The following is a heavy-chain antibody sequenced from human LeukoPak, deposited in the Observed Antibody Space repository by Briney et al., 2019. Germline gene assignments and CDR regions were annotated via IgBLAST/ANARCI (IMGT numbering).Heavy chain of an antibody. CDR1: GDSMNKNL. CDR3: ARRMITTSDTFDL. V-gene: IGHV4-59*01. Sequence: SETLSLICTVSGDSMNKNLWSWIRQPPGKGLEWIGYIFHSGTTNYSPSLESRVTISLDTSKNQFSLMLTSVTAADTAVYYCARRMITTSDTFDLWGQGTMVTVSS. D-gene: IGHD3-16*01. CDR2: IFHSGTT. J-gene: IGHJ3*01.